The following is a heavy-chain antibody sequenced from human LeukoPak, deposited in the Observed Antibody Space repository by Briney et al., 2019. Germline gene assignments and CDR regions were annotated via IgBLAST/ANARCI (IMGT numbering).Heavy chain of an antibody. D-gene: IGHD1-26*01. CDR2: ISWNSGSR. V-gene: IGHV3-9*01. Sequence: GGSLRLSCAAAGFTFDDYAMHWVRQAPGKGLEWVSGISWNSGSRGYADSVKGRFTISRDNAKNSLYLQMNSLRPEDTALYYCAKDWSPLVGATTPFDYWGQGTLVTVSS. CDR3: AKDWSPLVGATTPFDY. J-gene: IGHJ4*02. CDR1: GFTFDDYA.